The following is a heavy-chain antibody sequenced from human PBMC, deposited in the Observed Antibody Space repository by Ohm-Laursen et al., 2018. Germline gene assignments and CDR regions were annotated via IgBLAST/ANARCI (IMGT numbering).Heavy chain of an antibody. CDR2: MNPNSGNT. CDR3: ARARGNWKRDYYYAMDV. D-gene: IGHD1-1*01. Sequence: SSVKVSCKASGYTFTSYDINWVRQATGQGLQWMGWMNPNSGNTGYAQRFQGRVTMTRNTSISTAYMELSSLRSEDTAVYYCARARGNWKRDYYYAMDVWGQGTTVTVSS. CDR1: GYTFTSYD. J-gene: IGHJ6*02. V-gene: IGHV1-8*01.